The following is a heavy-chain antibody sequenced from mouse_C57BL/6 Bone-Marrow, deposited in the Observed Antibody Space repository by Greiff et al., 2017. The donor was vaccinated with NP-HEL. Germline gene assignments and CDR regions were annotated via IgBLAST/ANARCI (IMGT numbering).Heavy chain of an antibody. CDR1: GYTFTSYW. CDR3: ARSRPDWYFDV. J-gene: IGHJ1*03. Sequence: QVQLQQPGAELVRPGTSVKLSCKASGYTFTSYWMHWVKQRPGQGLEWIGVIDPSDSYTNYNQKFKGKATLTVDTSSSTAYMQLSSLTSEDSAVYYCARSRPDWYFDVCGTGTTVTVSS. V-gene: IGHV1-59*01. CDR2: IDPSDSYT.